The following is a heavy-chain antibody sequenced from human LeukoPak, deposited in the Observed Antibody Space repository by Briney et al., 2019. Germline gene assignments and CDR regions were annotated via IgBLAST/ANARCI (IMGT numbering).Heavy chain of an antibody. CDR1: GYTFTSYG. J-gene: IGHJ4*02. CDR2: ISAYNGNT. V-gene: IGHV1-18*01. CDR3: ARTDYYDRSGYYDY. Sequence: ASVKVSCKASGYTFTSYGISWVRQAPRQGLEWMGWISAYNGNTNYAQKLQGRVTMTTDTSTSTAYMELRSLRSDDTAVYYCARTDYYDRSGYYDYWGQGTLVTVSS. D-gene: IGHD3-22*01.